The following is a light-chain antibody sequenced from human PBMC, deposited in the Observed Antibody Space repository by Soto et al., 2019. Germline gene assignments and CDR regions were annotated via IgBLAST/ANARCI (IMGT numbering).Light chain of an antibody. CDR2: GAS. J-gene: IGKJ4*01. Sequence: EIVMTQSPATLYVSPGERATLSCRASQSVAGNLAWYQQKPGQAPRLLMYGASTRATGIPARFSGSGSGTELTLTISSLQSEDFGVYYCQQYNNWPLTFGGGTKVEIK. V-gene: IGKV3-15*01. CDR3: QQYNNWPLT. CDR1: QSVAGN.